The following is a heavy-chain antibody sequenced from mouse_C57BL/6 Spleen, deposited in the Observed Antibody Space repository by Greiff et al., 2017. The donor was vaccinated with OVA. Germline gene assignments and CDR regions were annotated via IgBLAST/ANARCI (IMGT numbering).Heavy chain of an antibody. CDR1: GYTFTSYW. CDR3: ARIFSSNYLYYAMDY. Sequence: QVQLQQPGAELVKPGASVKMSCKASGYTFTSYWITWVKQRPGQGLEWIGDIYPGSGSTNYNEKFKSKATLTVDTSSSTAYMQLSSLTSEDSAVYYCARIFSSNYLYYAMDYWGKGTSVTVSS. D-gene: IGHD2-5*01. J-gene: IGHJ4*01. CDR2: IYPGSGST. V-gene: IGHV1-55*01.